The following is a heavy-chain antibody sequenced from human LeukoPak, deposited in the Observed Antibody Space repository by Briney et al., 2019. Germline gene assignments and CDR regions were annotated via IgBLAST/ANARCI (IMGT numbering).Heavy chain of an antibody. CDR1: GFTSRSYA. V-gene: IGHV3-30*01. CDR2: ISYDGSNK. J-gene: IGHJ4*02. D-gene: IGHD2-2*01. Sequence: GGSLRLSCAASGFTSRSYAMHWVRQAPGKGLEWVAIISYDGSNKYYADSVRGRFTISRDNSKNTLYLQMNSLRLEDTAVYYCARGYCSSTFCDLDFDYWGQGTLVTVSS. CDR3: ARGYCSSTFCDLDFDY.